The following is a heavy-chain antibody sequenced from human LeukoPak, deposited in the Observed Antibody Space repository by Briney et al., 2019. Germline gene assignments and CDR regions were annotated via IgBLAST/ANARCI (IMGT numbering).Heavy chain of an antibody. CDR2: INPNSVGT. D-gene: IGHD2-21*02. CDR3: ATTLENVVVTAIPLYYFDY. J-gene: IGHJ4*02. V-gene: IGHV1-2*02. Sequence: ASVKVSCKASGYTFTVYYMHWVRQAPGQGLEWMGWINPNSVGTNYAQKFQGRVTMTRDTSISTAYMELSRLRSDDTAVYHCATTLENVVVTAIPLYYFDYWGQGTLVTVSS. CDR1: GYTFTVYY.